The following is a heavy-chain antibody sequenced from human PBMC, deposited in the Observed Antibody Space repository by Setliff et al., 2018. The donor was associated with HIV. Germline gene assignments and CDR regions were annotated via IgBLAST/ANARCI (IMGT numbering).Heavy chain of an antibody. CDR2: IKSKTDGGTT. J-gene: IGHJ4*02. D-gene: IGHD1-26*01. V-gene: IGHV3-15*01. Sequence: GGSLRLSCAASEFTFSNAWGSWVRQAPGKGLEWVGRIKSKTDGGTTEYPAPVKGRFTISRDDSKNTLYLQMNSLKTEDTAVYYCTRDSLQGGSYYRYFGYWGQGTLVTVSS. CDR3: TRDSLQGGSYYRYFGY. CDR1: EFTFSNAW.